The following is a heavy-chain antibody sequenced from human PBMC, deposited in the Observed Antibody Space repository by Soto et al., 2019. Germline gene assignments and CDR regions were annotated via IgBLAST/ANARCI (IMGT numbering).Heavy chain of an antibody. V-gene: IGHV3-23*01. Sequence: GGSLRLSCAASGFTFSSYAMSWVRQAPGKGLEWVSAISGSGGSTYYADSVKGRFTISRDNSKNTLYLQMNSLRAEDTAVYYCAKAEEWELTEEAEYFQHWGQGTLVTVSS. CDR1: GFTFSSYA. CDR3: AKAEEWELTEEAEYFQH. D-gene: IGHD1-26*01. CDR2: ISGSGGST. J-gene: IGHJ1*01.